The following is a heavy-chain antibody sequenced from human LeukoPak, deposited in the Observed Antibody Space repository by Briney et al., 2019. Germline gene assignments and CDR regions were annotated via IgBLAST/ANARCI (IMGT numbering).Heavy chain of an antibody. D-gene: IGHD1-26*01. CDR1: GFTARSNY. Sequence: GGSLRLSCAASGFTARSNYMSWVRQAPGKGLEWVSIIYGGGSVFYADSVKGRFTISRDNSKNTLYLQMNSLRGEDTAVYYCARGGGYLSAFDIWGQGTMVTVSS. CDR2: IYGGGSV. V-gene: IGHV3-53*01. CDR3: ARGGGYLSAFDI. J-gene: IGHJ3*02.